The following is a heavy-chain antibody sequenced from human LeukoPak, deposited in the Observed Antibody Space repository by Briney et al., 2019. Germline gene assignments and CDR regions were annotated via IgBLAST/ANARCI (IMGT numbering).Heavy chain of an antibody. D-gene: IGHD3-22*01. CDR1: GFTFSSYW. Sequence: PRGSLRLSCAASGFTFSSYWMHWVRHAPGKGLVWVSRINSDGSSTSYADSVKGRFTISRDNAKNSLYLQMNSLRAEDTALYYCAREVSEGFDFWGQGTLDTVSS. CDR3: AREVSEGFDF. V-gene: IGHV3-74*01. J-gene: IGHJ4*02. CDR2: INSDGSST.